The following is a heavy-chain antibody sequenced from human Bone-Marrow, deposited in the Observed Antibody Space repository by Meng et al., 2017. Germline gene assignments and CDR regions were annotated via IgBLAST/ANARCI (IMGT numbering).Heavy chain of an antibody. J-gene: IGHJ4*02. Sequence: QVPLVESGGCVVQPGSSLRLSCAASGFTFSSYAMHWVRQAPGKGLEWVAVISYDGSNKYYADSVKGRFTISRDNSKNTLYLQMNSLRAEDTAVYYCARGDRGWTAPFDYWGQGTLVTVSS. CDR2: ISYDGSNK. V-gene: IGHV3-30*01. CDR3: ARGDRGWTAPFDY. CDR1: GFTFSSYA. D-gene: IGHD6-19*01.